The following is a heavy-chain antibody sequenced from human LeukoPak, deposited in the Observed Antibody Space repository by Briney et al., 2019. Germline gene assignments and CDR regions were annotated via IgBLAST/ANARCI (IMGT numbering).Heavy chain of an antibody. CDR2: ISGSGRNT. V-gene: IGHV3-23*01. CDR1: GFTFSSYA. J-gene: IGHJ4*02. CDR3: ATNYYDSSGYFPDFDY. D-gene: IGHD3-22*01. Sequence: GGSLRLSCTASGFTFSSYAMNWVRQAPVKGLEWVSTISGSGRNTYYADSVKGRSNISRHNSKNTLYLQMNSLRAEDTALYYCATNYYDSSGYFPDFDYWGQGALVSVSS.